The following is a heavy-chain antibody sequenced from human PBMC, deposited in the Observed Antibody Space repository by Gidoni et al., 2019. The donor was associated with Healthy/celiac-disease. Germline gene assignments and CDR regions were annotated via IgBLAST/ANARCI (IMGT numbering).Heavy chain of an antibody. J-gene: IGHJ4*02. CDR3: ARDTGFIAVAGTLDD. D-gene: IGHD6-19*01. CDR2: INPNSGGT. Sequence: QVQLVQSGAEVKKPGASVKVSCKASGYTFTGYYMHWVRQAPGQGLEWMGWINPNSGGTNEAQKFQGRVTMTRDTSISTAYMELSRLRSDDTAVYYCARDTGFIAVAGTLDDWGQGTLVTVSS. CDR1: GYTFTGYY. V-gene: IGHV1-2*02.